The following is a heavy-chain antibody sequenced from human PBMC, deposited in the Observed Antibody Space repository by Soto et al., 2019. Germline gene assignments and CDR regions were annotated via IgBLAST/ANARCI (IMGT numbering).Heavy chain of an antibody. CDR3: ARVPVHHSSSWYWFDP. CDR2: IWYDGSNK. J-gene: IGHJ5*02. Sequence: QVQLVESGGGVVQPGRSLRLSCAASGFTFSSYGMHWVRQAPGKGLEWVAVIWYDGSNKYYADSVKGRFTISRDNSKNTLYLQMNSLRAEDTAVYYCARVPVHHSSSWYWFDPWGQGTLVTVSS. CDR1: GFTFSSYG. D-gene: IGHD6-13*01. V-gene: IGHV3-33*01.